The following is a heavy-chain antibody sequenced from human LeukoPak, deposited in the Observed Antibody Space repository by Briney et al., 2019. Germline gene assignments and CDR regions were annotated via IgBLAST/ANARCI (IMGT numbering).Heavy chain of an antibody. V-gene: IGHV3-33*01. CDR3: ARDSGSRWFGPIDY. Sequence: GGSLRLSCAASGFTFRSHGMHWVRRAPGKGLEWVAVIWNDGSDTYHADSVKGRFTISRDNSKNTLYLQMNSLRAEDTAVYYCARDSGSRWFGPIDYWGQGTLVTVSS. CDR1: GFTFRSHG. CDR2: IWNDGSDT. J-gene: IGHJ4*02. D-gene: IGHD6-13*01.